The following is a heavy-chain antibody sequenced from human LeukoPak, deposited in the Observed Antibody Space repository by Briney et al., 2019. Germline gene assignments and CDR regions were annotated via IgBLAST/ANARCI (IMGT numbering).Heavy chain of an antibody. Sequence: GVPLKISCKGSGHIFVIYRITWARQMPGNGLEWIGIISPGDSETRYSPSFQGQVTISADKSISSAYLQWSSLKASDTAMYYCARLLGSGRGDWYFDLWGRGTLVTVSS. V-gene: IGHV5-51*01. CDR3: ARLLGSGRGDWYFDL. CDR2: ISPGDSET. J-gene: IGHJ2*01. D-gene: IGHD3-10*01. CDR1: GHIFVIYR.